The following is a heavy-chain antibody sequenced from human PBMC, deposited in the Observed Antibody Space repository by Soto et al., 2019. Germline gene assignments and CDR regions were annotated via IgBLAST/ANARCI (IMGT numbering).Heavy chain of an antibody. D-gene: IGHD1-1*01. V-gene: IGHV1-18*01. CDR2: ISDHNVNT. CDR3: ARGRYGDY. CDR1: GYAFTTYG. Sequence: QVHLVQSGAEVKKPGASVKVSCQGSGYAFTTYGITWVRQAPGQGLEWMGWISDHNVNTNYAQKIQGRVTVTRDTSTSTAYMQLRSLRYDDTAVYYCARGRYGDYWGQGALVTVSS. J-gene: IGHJ4*02.